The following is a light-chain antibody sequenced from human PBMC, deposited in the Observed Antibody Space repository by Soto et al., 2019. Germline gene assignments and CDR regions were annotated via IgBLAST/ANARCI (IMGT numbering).Light chain of an antibody. Sequence: DIQMTQSPSTLSASVGDRVTITCRASQSISSWLAWYQQKPGKPPKLLIHQASSLESGVPSRFSGRGSGTEFSLTISSLQPDDFATYYCQQYNLYWTFGQGTKVDI. J-gene: IGKJ1*01. CDR1: QSISSW. CDR2: QAS. V-gene: IGKV1-5*03. CDR3: QQYNLYWT.